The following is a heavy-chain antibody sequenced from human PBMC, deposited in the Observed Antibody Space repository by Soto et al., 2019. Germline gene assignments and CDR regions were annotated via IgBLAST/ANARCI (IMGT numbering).Heavy chain of an antibody. V-gene: IGHV3-23*01. Sequence: PGGSLRLSCAASGFTFSSYAMSWVRQAPGKGLEWVSAISGSGGSTYYADSVKGRFTISRDNSKNTLYLQMNSLRAEDTAVYYCAAPVAWMLRYYYYGMDVWGQGTTVTLSS. D-gene: IGHD2-15*01. CDR2: ISGSGGST. J-gene: IGHJ6*02. CDR1: GFTFSSYA. CDR3: AAPVAWMLRYYYYGMDV.